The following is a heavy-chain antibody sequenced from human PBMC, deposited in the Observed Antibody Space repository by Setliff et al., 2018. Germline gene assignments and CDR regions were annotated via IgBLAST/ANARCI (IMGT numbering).Heavy chain of an antibody. J-gene: IGHJ4*02. CDR2: IFYNGMA. Sequence: PSETLSLTCAVSGASIRNNYYWGWIRQSPGTGLEWIGSIFYNGMAYYNPSLKSRVTMSVDTSKNQFSLNLTSVTAADTAVYYCARGGTYRYFDYWGQGALVTVSS. CDR1: GASIRNNYY. CDR3: ARGGTYRYFDY. V-gene: IGHV4-38-2*01.